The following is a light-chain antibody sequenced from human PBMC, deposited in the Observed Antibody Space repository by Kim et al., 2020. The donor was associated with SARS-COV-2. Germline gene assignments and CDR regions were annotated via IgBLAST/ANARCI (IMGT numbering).Light chain of an antibody. J-gene: IGKJ2*01. CDR3: QHYGSSPPAYT. CDR1: QSVSNRD. Sequence: EIVLTQSPDTPSLSPGERATLSCRASQSVSNRDLAWYQQKPGQAPRLLIYGTFNRATGIPDRFSGGGSATDFTLTISRLEPEDFAVYYCQHYGSSPPAYTFGQGTKLEI. CDR2: GTF. V-gene: IGKV3-20*01.